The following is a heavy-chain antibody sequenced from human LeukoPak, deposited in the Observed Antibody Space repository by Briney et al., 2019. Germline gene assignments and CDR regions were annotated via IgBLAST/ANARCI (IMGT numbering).Heavy chain of an antibody. J-gene: IGHJ4*02. CDR1: GNSISSGDNY. D-gene: IGHD3-22*01. CDR3: ARASYSYDINGWVPFDY. Sequence: TLSLTCTVSGNSISSGDNYWSWIRQPAGKGLEWIGRIYTSGSTNYNPSLKSRVTISGDTSKNQFSLRLSSVTAADTAVYYCARASYSYDINGWVPFDYWGQGTLVTVSS. CDR2: IYTSGST. V-gene: IGHV4-61*02.